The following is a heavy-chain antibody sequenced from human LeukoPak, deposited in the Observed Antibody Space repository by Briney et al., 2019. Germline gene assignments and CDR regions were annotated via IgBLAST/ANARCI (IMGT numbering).Heavy chain of an antibody. CDR3: ARETYSSGWTGFDY. CDR1: GYTFTSYD. J-gene: IGHJ4*02. D-gene: IGHD6-19*01. Sequence: SVKVSCKASGYTFTSYDISWVRQAPGQGLEWMGRIIPILGIANYAQKFQGGVTITADKSTSTAYMELSSLRSEDTAVYYCARETYSSGWTGFDYWGQGTLVTVSS. V-gene: IGHV1-69*04. CDR2: IIPILGIA.